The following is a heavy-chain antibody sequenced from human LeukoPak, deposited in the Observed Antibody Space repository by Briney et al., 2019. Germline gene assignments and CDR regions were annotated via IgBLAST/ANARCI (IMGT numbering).Heavy chain of an antibody. CDR1: GGTFSSYA. Sequence: GASVKVSCKASGGTFSSYAISRVRQAPGQGLEWMGGIIPIFGTANYAQKFQGRVTITADESTSTAYMELSSLRSEDTAVYYCARNGDDYGDPNGPLDAFDIWGQGTMVTVSS. D-gene: IGHD4-17*01. CDR2: IIPIFGTA. CDR3: ARNGDDYGDPNGPLDAFDI. J-gene: IGHJ3*02. V-gene: IGHV1-69*13.